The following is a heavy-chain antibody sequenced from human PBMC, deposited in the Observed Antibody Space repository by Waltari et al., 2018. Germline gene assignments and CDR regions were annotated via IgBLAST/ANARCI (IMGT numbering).Heavy chain of an antibody. CDR3: ARESTYGLDV. Sequence: EVHLVESGGGWVQPGGSLSLSCAASGFPFSNYWMNGVRQAPGKGVEWVANIKQDGSEKYYVDSVNGRFTISRDNAKNSLYLQMNSLRVEDTAVYYCARESTYGLDVWGQGTTVTVSS. J-gene: IGHJ6*02. D-gene: IGHD4-17*01. CDR1: GFPFSNYW. V-gene: IGHV3-7*01. CDR2: IKQDGSEK.